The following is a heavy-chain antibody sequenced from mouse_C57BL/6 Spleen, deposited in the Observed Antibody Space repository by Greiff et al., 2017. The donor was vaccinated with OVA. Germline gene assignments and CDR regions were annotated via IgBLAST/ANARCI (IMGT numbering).Heavy chain of an antibody. Sequence: EVQLQQSGAELVRPGASVKLSCTASGFNIKDYYMHWVKPRPEQGLEWIGRIDPEDGDTDYAPKFQGKATMTADTSSNTAYLQLSSLTSEDTAVYDYIKICDDYDGHYFDYWGQGTTLTVSS. CDR2: IDPEDGDT. D-gene: IGHD2-4*01. J-gene: IGHJ2*01. V-gene: IGHV14-1*01. CDR3: IKICDDYDGHYFDY. CDR1: GFNIKDYY.